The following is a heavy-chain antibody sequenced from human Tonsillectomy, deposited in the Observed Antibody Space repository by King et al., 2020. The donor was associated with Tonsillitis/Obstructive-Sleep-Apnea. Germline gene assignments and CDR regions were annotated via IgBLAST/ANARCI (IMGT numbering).Heavy chain of an antibody. Sequence: QLVQSGPEVKKPGTSVKVSCKASGFTFTSSAVQWVRQARGQRLEWIGWIVVGSGNTNYAQKFQERVTITRDMSTSTAYMELSSLRSEDTAVYYCAAEGSSSWEYYYYYYMDVWGKGTTVTVSS. CDR1: GFTFTSSA. CDR2: IVVGSGNT. J-gene: IGHJ6*03. CDR3: AAEGSSSWEYYYYYYMDV. V-gene: IGHV1-58*01. D-gene: IGHD6-13*01.